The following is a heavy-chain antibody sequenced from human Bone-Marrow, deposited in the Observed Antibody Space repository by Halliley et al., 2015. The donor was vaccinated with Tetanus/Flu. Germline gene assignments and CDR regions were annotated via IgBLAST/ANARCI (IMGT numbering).Heavy chain of an antibody. J-gene: IGHJ6*02. CDR3: AREGAGFGETLPRPPYGMDV. V-gene: IGHV3-33*01. CDR2: IWNDGTKK. D-gene: IGHD3-10*01. CDR1: GFTFRSYG. Sequence: SLRLSCAASGFTFRSYGMHWVRQAQGKGLEWVAVIWNDGTKKYYADSVKGRFTISRDNSRDTLDLQMNSLRDEDTAVYYCAREGAGFGETLPRPPYGMDVWGQGTTVTVSS.